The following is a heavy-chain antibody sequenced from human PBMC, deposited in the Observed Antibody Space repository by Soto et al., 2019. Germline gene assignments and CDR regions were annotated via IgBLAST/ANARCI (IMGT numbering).Heavy chain of an antibody. D-gene: IGHD2-15*01. CDR1: GGSFSGPY. V-gene: IGHV4-59*11. CDR2: IHYSGIT. CDR3: ARMEGTRIYFFDY. Sequence: QVQLLESGPGLVKPSETLSLTCTVSGGSFSGPYWGWIRQPPGKGLEWIGYIHYSGITNYDPSLRSRVTMSIDMSKNQFSLSLTSVTTADTAIYYCARMEGTRIYFFDYWGPGSLVTVSS. J-gene: IGHJ4*02.